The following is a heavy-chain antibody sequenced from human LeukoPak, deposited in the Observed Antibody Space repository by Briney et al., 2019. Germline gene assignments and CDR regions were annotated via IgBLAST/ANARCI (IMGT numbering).Heavy chain of an antibody. D-gene: IGHD6-13*01. J-gene: IGHJ4*02. CDR2: INGDASST. CDR3: ARGGSGYSSSWSTFDY. Sequence: PGGSLRLSCVASGFTFSSYWMHWVRQAPGQGLVWVSRINGDASSTTYADSVKGRFTISRDNAKNTVYLQMNSLRVEDTAVYYCARGGSGYSSSWSTFDYWVQGTLITVSS. CDR1: GFTFSSYW. V-gene: IGHV3-74*01.